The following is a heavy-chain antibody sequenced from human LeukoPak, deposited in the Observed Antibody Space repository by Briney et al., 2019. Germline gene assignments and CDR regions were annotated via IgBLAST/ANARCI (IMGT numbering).Heavy chain of an antibody. CDR3: ARDRVVFFRGYSYGRDVGSDP. Sequence: ASVEVSCKASGYTFTGYYMHWVRQAPGQGLEWMGWINPNSGGTNYAQKFQGRVTMTRDTSISTAYMELSRLRSDDTAVYYCARDRVVFFRGYSYGRDVGSDPWGQGTLVTVSS. V-gene: IGHV1-2*02. CDR2: INPNSGGT. CDR1: GYTFTGYY. J-gene: IGHJ5*02. D-gene: IGHD5-18*01.